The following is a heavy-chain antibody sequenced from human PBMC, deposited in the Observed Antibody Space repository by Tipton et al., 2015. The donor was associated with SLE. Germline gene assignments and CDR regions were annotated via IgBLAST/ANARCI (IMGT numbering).Heavy chain of an antibody. Sequence: TLSLTCTVSLYSIGSGFYWDWVRQAPGKGLEWVATMHHNGSTYYNPSLRSRVAVSMDTSRIQFSLRPKSVTAADTAVYYCATGHFDFWGQGRLVTVSS. D-gene: IGHD1-1*01. V-gene: IGHV4-38-2*02. J-gene: IGHJ5*01. CDR2: MHHNGST. CDR1: LYSIGSGFY. CDR3: ATGHFDF.